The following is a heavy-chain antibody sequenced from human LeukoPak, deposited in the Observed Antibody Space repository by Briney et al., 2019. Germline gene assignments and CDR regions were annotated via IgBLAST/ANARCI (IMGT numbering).Heavy chain of an antibody. CDR1: GFTFSNYW. CDR2: IKEDGSEK. V-gene: IGHV3-7*01. CDR3: ARFLLRVFDY. J-gene: IGHJ4*02. Sequence: GGSLRLSCAASGFTFSNYWMSWVRQAPGKGLEWVANIKEDGSEKYYVDSVKGRFTISRDNAKNSLYLQINSLRAEDTAVYYCARFLLRVFDYWGQGTLVTVSS. D-gene: IGHD2-21*02.